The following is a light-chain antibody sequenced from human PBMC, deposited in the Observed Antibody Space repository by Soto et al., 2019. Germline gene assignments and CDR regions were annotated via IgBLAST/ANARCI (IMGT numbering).Light chain of an antibody. CDR3: QQYDTLLFT. Sequence: DIQMTQSPSSLSASVGDTVTITCRANQDISNYLSWYQQKSGQAPKLLIYEASTLEAGVPSRFSGSGSGTDFTLTISSLQPEDFATYYCQQYDTLLFTFGPGTKVDIK. V-gene: IGKV1-33*01. J-gene: IGKJ3*01. CDR2: EAS. CDR1: QDISNY.